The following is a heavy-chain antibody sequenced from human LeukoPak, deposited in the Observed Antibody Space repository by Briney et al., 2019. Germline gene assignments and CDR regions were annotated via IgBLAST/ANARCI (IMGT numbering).Heavy chain of an antibody. CDR2: ISAYNGNT. CDR1: GYTFTTYG. CDR3: ARGGPPYYYYGMDV. V-gene: IGHV1-18*01. D-gene: IGHD3/OR15-3a*01. Sequence: GASVNVSCKASGYTFTTYGISWVRQAPGQGREWMGWISAYNGNTNYAQKLQGRVTMTTDTSTSTAYMELRSLRSDDTAVYYCARGGPPYYYYGMDVWGQGTTVTVSS. J-gene: IGHJ6*02.